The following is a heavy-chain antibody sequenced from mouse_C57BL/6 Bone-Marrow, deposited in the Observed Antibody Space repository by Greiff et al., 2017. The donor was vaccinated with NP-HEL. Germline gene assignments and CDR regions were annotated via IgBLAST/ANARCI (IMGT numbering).Heavy chain of an antibody. CDR2: IYPRSGNT. Sequence: QVHVKQSGAELARPGASVKLSCKASGYTFTSYGISWVKQRTGQGLEWIGEIYPRSGNTYYNEKFKGKATLTADKSSSTAYMELRSLTSEDSAVYFCAREWYDYDVAYWGQGTLVTVSA. CDR1: GYTFTSYG. D-gene: IGHD2-4*01. V-gene: IGHV1-81*01. J-gene: IGHJ3*01. CDR3: AREWYDYDVAY.